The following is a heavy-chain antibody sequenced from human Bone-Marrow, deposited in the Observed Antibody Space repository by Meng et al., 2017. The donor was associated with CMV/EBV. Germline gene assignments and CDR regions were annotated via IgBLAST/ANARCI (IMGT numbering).Heavy chain of an antibody. CDR2: IYYSGST. V-gene: IGHV4-61*01. CDR3: ARDPGGEAWFDP. J-gene: IGHJ5*02. Sequence: SETLSLTCTVSGGSVSSGSYYWSWIRQPPGKGLEWIGYIYYSGSTNYNPSLKSRVTISVDTSKNQFSLKLSSVTAADTAVYYCARDPGGEAWFDPWGHGTLVTVSS. CDR1: GGSVSSGSYY. D-gene: IGHD3-10*01.